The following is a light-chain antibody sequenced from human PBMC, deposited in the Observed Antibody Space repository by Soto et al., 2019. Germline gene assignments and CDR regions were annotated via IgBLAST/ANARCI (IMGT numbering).Light chain of an antibody. Sequence: EIVMTQSPATLSVSPGERATLSCRASQSVSSSLAWYQQKPGQAPRILIYAASTRATGIPARFSGSGSGTDFTLTISSLQPEDSATYYCHQTYNTLYTFGQGTKVDIK. CDR2: AAS. CDR3: HQTYNTLYT. J-gene: IGKJ2*01. CDR1: QSVSSS. V-gene: IGKV3D-15*01.